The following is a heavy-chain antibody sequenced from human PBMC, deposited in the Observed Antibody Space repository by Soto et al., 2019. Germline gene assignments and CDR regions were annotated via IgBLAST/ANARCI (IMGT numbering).Heavy chain of an antibody. V-gene: IGHV3-15*07. CDR3: SIAVLYCSSWYAYYYGMDV. Sequence: GGSLRLSCAASGFTFGNAWMNWVRQAPGKGLEWVGRIKSKTDGGTTDYAAPVKGRFTISRDDSKNTLYLQMNSLKTEDTAVYFCSIAVLYCSSWYAYYYGMDVWGQGTTVTVSS. CDR1: GFTFGNAW. D-gene: IGHD6-13*01. J-gene: IGHJ6*02. CDR2: IKSKTDGGTT.